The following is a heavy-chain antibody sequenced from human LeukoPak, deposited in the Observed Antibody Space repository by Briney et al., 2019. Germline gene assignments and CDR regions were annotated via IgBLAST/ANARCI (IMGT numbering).Heavy chain of an antibody. CDR2: IYYSGST. Sequence: ASETLSLTCTVSGGSISSSSYYWGWIRQPPGKGLEWIGSIYYSGSTYHNPSLKSRVTISVDTSKNQFSLKLSSVTAADTAVYYCARSSKSWLSVGYWGQGTLVTVSS. CDR1: GGSISSSSYY. CDR3: ARSSKSWLSVGY. D-gene: IGHD6-13*01. J-gene: IGHJ4*02. V-gene: IGHV4-39*01.